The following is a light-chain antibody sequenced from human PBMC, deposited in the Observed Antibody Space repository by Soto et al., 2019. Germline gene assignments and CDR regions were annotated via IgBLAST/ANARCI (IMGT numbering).Light chain of an antibody. V-gene: IGKV3-11*01. CDR3: QQRSNWPLT. Sequence: EIVLTQSPATLSLSPGERATLSCRASQSVSSYLAWYQQKPGQAPRLLIYDASNRATCIPARFSGSGSGTDFTLTISSLAPEDFAVYSCQQRSNWPLTFGGGTKVEIK. CDR1: QSVSSY. J-gene: IGKJ4*01. CDR2: DAS.